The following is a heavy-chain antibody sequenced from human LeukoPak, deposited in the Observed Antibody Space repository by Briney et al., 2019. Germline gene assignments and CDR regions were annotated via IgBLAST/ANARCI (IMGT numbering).Heavy chain of an antibody. CDR1: GFSFSSYW. D-gene: IGHD3-22*01. V-gene: IGHV3-74*01. CDR3: GKTTYYYDSSGYYPYWYFDL. CDR2: INSDGSTT. Sequence: PGGSLRLSCAASGFSFSSYWMHWVRQAPGKGLVWVSRINSDGSTTTYADSVKGRFTISRDNSKNSLYLQMNSLRTEDTALYYCGKTTYYYDSSGYYPYWYFDLWGRGTLVTVSS. J-gene: IGHJ2*01.